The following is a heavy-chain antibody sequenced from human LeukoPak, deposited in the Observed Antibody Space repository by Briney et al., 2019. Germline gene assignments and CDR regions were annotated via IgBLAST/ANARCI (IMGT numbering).Heavy chain of an antibody. CDR2: ISTYNGHT. J-gene: IGHJ3*02. V-gene: IGHV1-18*01. CDR1: GYTFTSYG. CDR3: ARGGRWELPRPYAFDI. D-gene: IGHD1-26*01. Sequence: ASVKVSCKASGYTFTSYGISWLRQAPGQGLEWMGWISTYNGHTNYAQKFQGRVTMTRDTSISTAYMELSRLRSDDTAVYYCARGGRWELPRPYAFDIWGQGTMVTVSS.